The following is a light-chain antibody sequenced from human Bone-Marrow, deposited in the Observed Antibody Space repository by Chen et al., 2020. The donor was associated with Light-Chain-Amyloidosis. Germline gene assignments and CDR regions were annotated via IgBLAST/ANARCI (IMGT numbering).Light chain of an antibody. J-gene: IGLJ1*01. CDR3: SSYTITNTLV. Sequence: QSALTQPASVSGSPGQSITISCTGTSSDVGGDNHVSWYQQHPDKAPKLMIYEVTNRPSWVPVRLSGSKSDNTASLTISGLQTEDEADYFCSSYTITNTLVFGSGTRVTVL. V-gene: IGLV2-14*01. CDR2: EVT. CDR1: SSDVGGDNH.